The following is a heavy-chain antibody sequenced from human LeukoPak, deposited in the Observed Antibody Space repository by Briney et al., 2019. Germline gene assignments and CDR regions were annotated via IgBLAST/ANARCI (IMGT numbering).Heavy chain of an antibody. CDR3: TRGAPLLWFGELFTPFDY. Sequence: GGSLRLSCTASGFTFGDYAMSWVRQAPGKGLEWVGFIRSKAYGGTTEYAASVKGRFTISRDDSKGIAYLQMNSLKTEDTAVYYCTRGAPLLWFGELFTPFDYWGQGTLVTVSS. CDR2: IRSKAYGGTT. CDR1: GFTFGDYA. V-gene: IGHV3-49*04. D-gene: IGHD3-10*01. J-gene: IGHJ4*02.